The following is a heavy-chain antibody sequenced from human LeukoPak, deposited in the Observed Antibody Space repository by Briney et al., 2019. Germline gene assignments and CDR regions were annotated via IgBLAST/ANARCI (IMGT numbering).Heavy chain of an antibody. D-gene: IGHD3-10*01. J-gene: IGHJ4*02. CDR3: ARGREAGNRGLGGDDY. V-gene: IGHV3-30*01. CDR2: ISYEGGEK. CDR1: GFTFSSYE. Sequence: GGSLRLSCAASGFTFSSYEMHWVRQAPGKGLEWVSIISYEGGEKYYADSVKGRLTISRDNSRNTLYLQMNSLRPEDTAVYYCARGREAGNRGLGGDDYWGQGTLVIVSS.